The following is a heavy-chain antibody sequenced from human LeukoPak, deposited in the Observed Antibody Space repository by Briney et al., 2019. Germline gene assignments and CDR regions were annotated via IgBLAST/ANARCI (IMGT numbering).Heavy chain of an antibody. CDR2: ISAYNGNT. CDR3: ARDYYDSSGSPGDGFDP. V-gene: IGHV1-18*01. Sequence: ASVKVSFKASGYTLTSYGISWVRQAPGQGLDWMGWISAYNGNTNYAQKLQGRVTITTDTSTSTAYRELRRLIYDDTAVYYWARDYYDSSGSPGDGFDPWGQGTLVTVCS. CDR1: GYTLTSYG. D-gene: IGHD3-22*01. J-gene: IGHJ5*02.